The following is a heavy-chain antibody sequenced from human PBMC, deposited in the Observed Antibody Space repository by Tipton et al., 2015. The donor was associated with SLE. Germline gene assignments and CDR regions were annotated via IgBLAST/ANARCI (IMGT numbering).Heavy chain of an antibody. CDR3: ARDGPLGYFDY. CDR1: GFTFSSYE. V-gene: IGHV3-48*03. D-gene: IGHD6-13*01. J-gene: IGHJ4*02. CDR2: ISSSGSTI. Sequence: GSLRLSCAASGFTFSSYEMNWVRQAPGKGLEWVSYISSSGSTIYYADSVKGRFTISRDNAKNSLDLQMNSLRADDTAVYYCARDGPLGYFDYWGQGTLVTVSS.